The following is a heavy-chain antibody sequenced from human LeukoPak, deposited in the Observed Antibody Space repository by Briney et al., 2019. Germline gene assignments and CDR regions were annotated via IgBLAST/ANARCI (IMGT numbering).Heavy chain of an antibody. Sequence: GRSLRLSCAASGFTFSSYGMHWVRQAPGKGLEWVAVIWYDGSNKYYADSVKGRFTISRDNSKNTLYLQMNSLRAEDTAVYYCARAEPYYYGSGAYNWFDPWGQGTLVTVSS. CDR2: IWYDGSNK. D-gene: IGHD3-10*01. CDR1: GFTFSSYG. CDR3: ARAEPYYYGSGAYNWFDP. J-gene: IGHJ5*02. V-gene: IGHV3-33*01.